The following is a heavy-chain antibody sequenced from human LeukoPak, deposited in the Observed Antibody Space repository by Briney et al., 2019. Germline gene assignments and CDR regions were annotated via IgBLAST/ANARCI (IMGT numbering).Heavy chain of an antibody. V-gene: IGHV3-23*01. CDR2: ISGTGGST. CDR3: ARAHNWKYGTFDY. CDR1: GFTFSTYA. Sequence: PGGSLRLSCAASGFTFSTYAMTWVRQAPGKGLEWVSLISGTGGSTYYADSVKGRFTISRDNSKNTLYLQMNSLRVEDTAVYYCARAHNWKYGTFDYWGQGTLVTVSS. D-gene: IGHD1-7*01. J-gene: IGHJ4*02.